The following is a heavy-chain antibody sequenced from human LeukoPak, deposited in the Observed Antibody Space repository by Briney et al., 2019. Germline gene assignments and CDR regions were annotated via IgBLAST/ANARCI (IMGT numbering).Heavy chain of an antibody. V-gene: IGHV4-59*08. CDR1: GGSITSYY. Sequence: SEALSLTCTVSGGSITSYYWSSIRQPPGKGLEWIGYIYYSGSTNYNPPLKSRATISVDTSKNQFSLKLSSVTAADTAVYYCARQGGGFWYFDLWGRGTLVTVSS. CDR2: IYYSGST. J-gene: IGHJ2*01. D-gene: IGHD6-25*01. CDR3: ARQGGGFWYFDL.